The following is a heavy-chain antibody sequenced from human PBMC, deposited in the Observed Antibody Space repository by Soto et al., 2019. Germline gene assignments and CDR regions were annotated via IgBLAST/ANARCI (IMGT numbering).Heavy chain of an antibody. D-gene: IGHD3-3*01. CDR3: ESRPPDDRYYGVFDY. CDR1: GFTFTGHG. Sequence: GGSLRLSCEVSGFTFTGHGMTWVRQVPGKGLEWVANIKKDGSATDYVDSVKGRFTISRDNAKNSLFLQMTKLGAEDTAVYYCESRPPDDRYYGVFDYCGQGTLVTVYS. CDR2: IKKDGSAT. J-gene: IGHJ4*02. V-gene: IGHV3-7*03.